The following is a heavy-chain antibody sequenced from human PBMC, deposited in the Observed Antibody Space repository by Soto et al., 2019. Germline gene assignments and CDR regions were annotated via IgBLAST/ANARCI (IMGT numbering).Heavy chain of an antibody. CDR3: ARWGKWKVADN. D-gene: IGHD3-16*01. Sequence: QVQLVESGGGVVQPGRSLRLSCAASGFTFSSHGMHWVRQAPDKGLEWVAVIWYDGSNKYYADSVKGRFTISRDNSNNMLYLEMNRLRVEDTAIYYCARWGKWKVADNWGQGTLVTVSS. V-gene: IGHV3-33*01. J-gene: IGHJ4*02. CDR2: IWYDGSNK. CDR1: GFTFSSHG.